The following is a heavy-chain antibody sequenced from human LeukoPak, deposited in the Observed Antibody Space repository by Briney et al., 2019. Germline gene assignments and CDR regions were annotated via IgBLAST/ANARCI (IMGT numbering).Heavy chain of an antibody. D-gene: IGHD3-22*01. J-gene: IGHJ4*02. V-gene: IGHV4-38-2*02. CDR1: GYSISTGSY. CDR2: IYHSGNT. Sequence: PSETLSLTCTVSGYSISTGSYWGWIRQPPGEGLEWIGSIYHSGNTYYNPSLKSRVTISVDTSKNQFSLGLSSVTAADTAVYYCAREPPGYYYDSSGYYYLEDYWGQGTLVTVSS. CDR3: AREPPGYYYDSSGYYYLEDY.